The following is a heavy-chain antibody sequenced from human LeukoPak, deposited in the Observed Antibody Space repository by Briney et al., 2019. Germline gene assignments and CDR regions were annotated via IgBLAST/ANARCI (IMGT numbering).Heavy chain of an antibody. Sequence: ASVKVSCKASGYTFTSYYMHWVRQAPGQGLEWMGIINPSGGSTSYAQKFQGRVTMTRDMSTSTVYMELSSLRSEDTAVYYCARDLSLNYYDSSGYRNWFDPWGQGTLVTVSS. CDR2: INPSGGST. J-gene: IGHJ5*02. V-gene: IGHV1-46*01. D-gene: IGHD3-22*01. CDR1: GYTFTSYY. CDR3: ARDLSLNYYDSSGYRNWFDP.